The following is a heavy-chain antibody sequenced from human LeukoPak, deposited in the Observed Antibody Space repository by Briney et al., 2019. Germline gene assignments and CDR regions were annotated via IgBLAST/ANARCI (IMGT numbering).Heavy chain of an antibody. CDR1: GFTFSDYA. Sequence: GGSLRLSCAASGFTFSDYAMNWVRQAPGKGLEWVSSIGKSEAATAYADSVKGRFIISRDNSKNTLYLLMNNLRADDTATYYCAKGGHIRVMYMYFDFWGLGTQVTVSS. V-gene: IGHV3-23*01. CDR3: AKGGHIRVMYMYFDF. CDR2: IGKSEAAT. J-gene: IGHJ4*02. D-gene: IGHD1-1*01.